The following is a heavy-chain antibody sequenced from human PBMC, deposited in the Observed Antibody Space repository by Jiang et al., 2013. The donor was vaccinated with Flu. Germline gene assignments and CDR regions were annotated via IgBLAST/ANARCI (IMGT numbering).Heavy chain of an antibody. CDR3: AKAALGYSSSFPPVYYFDY. CDR1: GFTFDDYA. CDR2: ISWNSGSI. Sequence: EVQLLESGGGLVQPGRSLRLSCAASGFTFDDYAMHWVRQAPGKGLEWVSGISWNSGSIGYADSVKGRFTISRDNAKNSLYLQMNSLRAEDTALYYCAKAALGYSSSFPPVYYFDYWGQGTLVTVSS. V-gene: IGHV3-9*01. D-gene: IGHD6-6*01. J-gene: IGHJ4*02.